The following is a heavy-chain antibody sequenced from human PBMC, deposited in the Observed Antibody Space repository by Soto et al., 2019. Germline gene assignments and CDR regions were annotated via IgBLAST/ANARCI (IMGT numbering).Heavy chain of an antibody. CDR2: ISAYNGKT. CDR3: ARGYSSLHVTSNWFDP. J-gene: IGHJ5*02. V-gene: IGHV1-18*01. D-gene: IGHD6-19*01. Sequence: QVQLVQSGAEVKEPGASVKVSCKASGYTFTSYGISWVRQAPGQGLEWMGWISAYNGKTNYAQTLQGRVTMTTDTSTTPAYMELRSLKSDDTAVYYCARGYSSLHVTSNWFDPWGQGTLVTVSS. CDR1: GYTFTSYG.